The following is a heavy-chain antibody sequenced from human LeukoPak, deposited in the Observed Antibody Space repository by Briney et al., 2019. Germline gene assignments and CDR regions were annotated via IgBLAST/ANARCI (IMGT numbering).Heavy chain of an antibody. V-gene: IGHV3-33*01. CDR2: IWSDGSYK. J-gene: IGHJ5*02. D-gene: IGHD4-17*01. CDR3: ARSTTVTTNNWFDP. Sequence: GRSLRLSCAASGFTFNTFGMHWVRQAPGKGLEWVAVIWSDGSYKYYADSVKGLFTISRDDSKNTLYLEMNSLRAEDTAVYYCARSTTVTTNNWFDPWGQGTLVTVSS. CDR1: GFTFNTFG.